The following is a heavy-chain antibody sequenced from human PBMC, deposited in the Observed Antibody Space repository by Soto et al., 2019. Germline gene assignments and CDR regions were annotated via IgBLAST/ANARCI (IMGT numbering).Heavy chain of an antibody. CDR3: ARDHCSSTSCYYYYYMDV. J-gene: IGHJ6*03. V-gene: IGHV3-33*01. D-gene: IGHD2-2*01. Sequence: QVQLVESGGGVFQPGRSLRLSCAASGFTFSSYGMHWVRQAPGKGLEWVAVIWYDGSNKYYADSVKGRFTISRDNSKNTLYLQMNSLRAEDTAVYYCARDHCSSTSCYYYYYMDVWGKGTTVTVSS. CDR1: GFTFSSYG. CDR2: IWYDGSNK.